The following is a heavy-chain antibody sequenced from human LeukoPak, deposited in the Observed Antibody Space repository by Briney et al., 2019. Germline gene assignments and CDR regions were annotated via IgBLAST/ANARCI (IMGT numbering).Heavy chain of an antibody. CDR2: ISWNSGSI. Sequence: GGSLRLSCATSGFTFDDYAMHWVRQAPGKGLEWVSGISWNSGSIGYADSVKGRFTISRDNAKNSLYLQMNSLRAEDTALYYCARFPPSITIFGVTYYYYYMDVWGKGTTVTVSS. CDR1: GFTFDDYA. D-gene: IGHD3-3*01. CDR3: ARFPPSITIFGVTYYYYYMDV. V-gene: IGHV3-9*01. J-gene: IGHJ6*03.